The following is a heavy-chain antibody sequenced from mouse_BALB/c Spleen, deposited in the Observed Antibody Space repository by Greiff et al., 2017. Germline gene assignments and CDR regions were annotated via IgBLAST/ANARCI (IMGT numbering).Heavy chain of an antibody. V-gene: IGHV3-6*02. D-gene: IGHD2-3*01. CDR3: ASDDGYYYFDY. CDR2: ISYDGSN. Sequence: EVKLLESGPGLVKPSQSLSLTCSVTGYSITSGYYWNWIRQFPGNKLEWMGYISYDGSNNYNPSLKNRISITRDTSKNQFFLKLNSVTTEDTATYYCASDDGYYYFDYWGQGTTLTVSS. CDR1: GYSITSGYY. J-gene: IGHJ2*01.